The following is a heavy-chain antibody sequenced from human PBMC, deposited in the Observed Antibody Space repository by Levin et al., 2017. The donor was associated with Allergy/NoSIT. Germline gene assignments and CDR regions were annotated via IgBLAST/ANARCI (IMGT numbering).Heavy chain of an antibody. CDR2: IYYSGST. V-gene: IGHV4-59*01. Sequence: SQTLSLTCTVSGGSISSYYWSWIRQPPGKGLEWIGHIYYSGSTNYNPSLKSRVTISVDTSKNQFSLKLSSVTAADTAVYYCARASIGRRTYCRGGSCYEIWGQGTMVTVSS. J-gene: IGHJ3*02. CDR1: GGSISSYY. D-gene: IGHD2-15*01. CDR3: ARASIGRRTYCRGGSCYEI.